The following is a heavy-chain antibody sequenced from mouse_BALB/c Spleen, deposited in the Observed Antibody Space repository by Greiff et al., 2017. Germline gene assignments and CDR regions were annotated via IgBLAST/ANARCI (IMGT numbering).Heavy chain of an antibody. Sequence: EVQVVESGGDLVKPGGSLKLSCAASGFTFSSYGMSWVRQTPDKRLEWVATISSGGSYTYYPDSVKGRFTISRDNAKNTLYLQMSSLKSEDTAMYYCARHPLSTVVGYYFDYWGQGTTLTVSS. D-gene: IGHD1-1*01. CDR2: ISSGGSYT. CDR1: GFTFSSYG. CDR3: ARHPLSTVVGYYFDY. J-gene: IGHJ2*01. V-gene: IGHV5-6*01.